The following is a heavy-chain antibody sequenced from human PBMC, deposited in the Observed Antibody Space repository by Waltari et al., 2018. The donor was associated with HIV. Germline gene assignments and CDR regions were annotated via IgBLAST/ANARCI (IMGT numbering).Heavy chain of an antibody. CDR2: IKQEGSEK. D-gene: IGHD3-3*01. J-gene: IGHJ6*02. V-gene: IGHV3-7*01. CDR3: ARITIFGVVNDYGMDV. Sequence: EVQLVESGGGLVQLGGSLSLSCAASGFTFSSYWMSWVRQAPGKGLEWVANIKQEGSEKYYVDSVKGRFTISRDNAKNSLYLQMNSLRAEDTAVYYCARITIFGVVNDYGMDVWGQGTTVTVSS. CDR1: GFTFSSYW.